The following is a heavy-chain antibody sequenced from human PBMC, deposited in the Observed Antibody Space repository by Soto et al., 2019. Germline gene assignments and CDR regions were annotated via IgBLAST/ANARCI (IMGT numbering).Heavy chain of an antibody. Sequence: QVQLVQSRAEVKNPGASVKVSCKASGYSFTRYGIAWARQAPGQGLEWMGWINTYNGNTNYAQNLQGRVTLTTDTSTSTAYMELTSLRSNATAIYYCAMVDVYVTPSPQDVWGQGTTVSVSS. J-gene: IGHJ6*02. D-gene: IGHD3-16*01. CDR1: GYSFTRYG. CDR2: INTYNGNT. V-gene: IGHV1-18*01. CDR3: AMVDVYVTPSPQDV.